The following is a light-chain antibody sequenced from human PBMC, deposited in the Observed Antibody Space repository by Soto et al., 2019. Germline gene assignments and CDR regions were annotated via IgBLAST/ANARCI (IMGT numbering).Light chain of an antibody. J-gene: IGKJ4*01. Sequence: DIRMTKSPSTLSASVGDRVTITCRASQSISSWLSWYQQKLGRAPRLLIYDASSLESGVPSRFSGSGYGTEFTLTSSSLQPDDFATYYCQQYNTYSSLTFGGGTKVEIK. CDR1: QSISSW. V-gene: IGKV1-5*01. CDR2: DAS. CDR3: QQYNTYSSLT.